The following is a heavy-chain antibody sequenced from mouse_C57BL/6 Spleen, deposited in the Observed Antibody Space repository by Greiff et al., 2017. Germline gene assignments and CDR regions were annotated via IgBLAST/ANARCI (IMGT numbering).Heavy chain of an antibody. D-gene: IGHD1-2*01. CDR2: ISSGSSSI. V-gene: IGHV5-17*01. Sequence: EVHLVESGGGLVKPGGSLKLSCAASGFTFSDYGMHWVRQAPEKGLEWVAYISSGSSSIYYADTVEGRITISRDNAKNSLFLHMLSLRSEDTAMYYCETGFTTASSWFAYWGQGTLVTVSA. J-gene: IGHJ3*01. CDR1: GFTFSDYG. CDR3: ETGFTTASSWFAY.